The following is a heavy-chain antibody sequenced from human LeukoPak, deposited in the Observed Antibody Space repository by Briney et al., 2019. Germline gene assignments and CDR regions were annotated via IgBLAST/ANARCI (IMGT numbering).Heavy chain of an antibody. CDR1: GGSISSYY. Sequence: SETLSLTCTVSGGSISSYYWSWIRQPPGKGLEWIGYIYYSGSTNYNPSLKSRGTMSVDTSKNQFSLKLSSVTATDTAVYYCARGRRAAAGSVDYWGQGTLVTVSS. D-gene: IGHD6-13*01. V-gene: IGHV4-59*01. CDR2: IYYSGST. J-gene: IGHJ4*02. CDR3: ARGRRAAAGSVDY.